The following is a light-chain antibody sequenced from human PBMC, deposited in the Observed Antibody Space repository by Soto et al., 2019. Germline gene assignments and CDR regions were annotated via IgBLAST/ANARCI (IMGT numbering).Light chain of an antibody. CDR1: QTVSTN. V-gene: IGKV3-15*01. J-gene: IGKJ1*01. Sequence: EIVMTQSPDTLSVSPGERVTLSCRASQTVSTNLAWYQQKPGQAPRLLIYGASARATGIATRFSGSGSGTEFTLTISSLQSEDVAVYYCQHYNNWPLTFGQGTKVDIK. CDR2: GAS. CDR3: QHYNNWPLT.